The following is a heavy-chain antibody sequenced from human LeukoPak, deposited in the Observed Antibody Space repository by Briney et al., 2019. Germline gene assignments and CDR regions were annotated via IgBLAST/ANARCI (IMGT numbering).Heavy chain of an antibody. Sequence: PGGSLRLSCAASGFTFSSYSMNWVRQAPGKGLEWFSSISSSSSYIYYADSVKGRFTISRDNAKNSLYLQMNSLRAEDTAVYYCARVRYYDFWSGKDGMDVWGQGTTVTVSS. V-gene: IGHV3-21*01. CDR2: ISSSSSYI. J-gene: IGHJ6*02. CDR1: GFTFSSYS. D-gene: IGHD3-3*01. CDR3: ARVRYYDFWSGKDGMDV.